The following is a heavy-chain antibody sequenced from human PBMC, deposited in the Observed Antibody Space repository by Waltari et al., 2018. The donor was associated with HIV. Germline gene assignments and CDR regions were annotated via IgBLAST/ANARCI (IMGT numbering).Heavy chain of an antibody. J-gene: IGHJ5*02. CDR2: ITTNINYI. Sequence: QLVEYGGGLVRPGESLRLSCAASGFIFKNYAMYWFRQAPGKGLDWVACITTNINYIYYAPSVRGRFTISRDNINDLLFLEMNSLRDEDTAIYYCVRDGGSYSGWYDPWGQGTLVTVSS. CDR3: VRDGGSYSGWYDP. CDR1: GFIFKNYA. V-gene: IGHV3-21*02. D-gene: IGHD1-26*01.